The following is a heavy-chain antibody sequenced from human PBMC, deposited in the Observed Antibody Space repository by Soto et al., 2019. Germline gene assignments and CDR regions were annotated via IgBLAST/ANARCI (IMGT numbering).Heavy chain of an antibody. CDR3: SRGHYDFWSGYFATIDY. D-gene: IGHD3-3*01. Sequence: SAALSLICTVSGGSISSYYWSWIRQPPGKGLEWIGYMHNSGSTKYNPSLKSRVTISADTSKNQFSLKLISVTAADSAVYYCSRGHYDFWSGYFATIDYWGQGTLVTVS. CDR2: MHNSGST. J-gene: IGHJ4*02. V-gene: IGHV4-59*08. CDR1: GGSISSYY.